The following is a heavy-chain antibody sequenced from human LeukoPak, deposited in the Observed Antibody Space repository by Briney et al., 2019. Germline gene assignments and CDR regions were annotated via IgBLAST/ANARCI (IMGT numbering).Heavy chain of an antibody. CDR3: ARLPSGYYDSSGYQGYWFDP. CDR1: GFTFSSYA. Sequence: LRLSCAASGFTFSSYAMSWVRQPPGKGLEWIGYIYHSGSPYYNPSLKSRITMSVDTFKNQFSLKLSSVTAPDTAVYYCARLPSGYYDSSGYQGYWFDPWGQGTLVTVSS. V-gene: IGHV4-30-4*01. CDR2: IYHSGSP. D-gene: IGHD3-22*01. J-gene: IGHJ5*02.